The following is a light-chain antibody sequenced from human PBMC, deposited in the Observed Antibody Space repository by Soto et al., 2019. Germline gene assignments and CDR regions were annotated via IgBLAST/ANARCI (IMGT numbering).Light chain of an antibody. CDR1: QSISGS. CDR3: QQYNGYWT. Sequence: GDRVTITCRASQSISGSLAWYQQKPGKAPKLLIYEASNLKSGVPSRFSGSGSGTEYTLTISSLQPDDSASYYCQQYNGYWTFGQGTMVEI. J-gene: IGKJ1*01. V-gene: IGKV1-5*03. CDR2: EAS.